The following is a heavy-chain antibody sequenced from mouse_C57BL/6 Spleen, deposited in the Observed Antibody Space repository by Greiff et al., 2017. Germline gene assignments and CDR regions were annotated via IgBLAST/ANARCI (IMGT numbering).Heavy chain of an antibody. V-gene: IGHV1-69*01. CDR3: ARPGSGRGFDD. Sequence: QVQLQQPGAELVMPGASVKLSCKASGYTFTSYWMHWVKQRPGQGLEWIGEIDPSDSYTNYNHKFKGKSTLTVDKSSSTAYMQLSSLTSEDSAVYYCARPGSGRGFDDWGQGTTLTVSS. J-gene: IGHJ2*01. D-gene: IGHD3-2*02. CDR1: GYTFTSYW. CDR2: IDPSDSYT.